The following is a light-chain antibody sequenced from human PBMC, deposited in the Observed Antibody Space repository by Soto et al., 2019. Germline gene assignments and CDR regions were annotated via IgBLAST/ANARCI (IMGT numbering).Light chain of an antibody. CDR2: VNS. CDR1: SSNIGAGYD. Sequence: QSVLTQPPSVSGAPGQRVTISCTGSSSNIGAGYDVHWYQQLPGTAPKLLIYVNSNRPSGVPDRFSGSKSGTSASLAITGLQAEDEADDYCQSYDSSLSGSKVFGGGTKLTVL. CDR3: QSYDSSLSGSKV. J-gene: IGLJ2*01. V-gene: IGLV1-40*01.